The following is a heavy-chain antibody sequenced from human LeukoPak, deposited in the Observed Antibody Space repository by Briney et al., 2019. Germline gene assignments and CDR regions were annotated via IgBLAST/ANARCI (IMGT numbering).Heavy chain of an antibody. V-gene: IGHV3-23*01. Sequence: PGGSLRLSCAASGFTFSSYAMSWVRQAPGKGLEWVSAISGRGGSTYYADSVKGRFTISRDNSKNTLYLQMNSLRAEDTAVYYCAKQKPRAITMVRGVIRGDYFDYWGQGTLVTVSS. J-gene: IGHJ4*02. CDR3: AKQKPRAITMVRGVIRGDYFDY. CDR2: ISGRGGST. CDR1: GFTFSSYA. D-gene: IGHD3-10*01.